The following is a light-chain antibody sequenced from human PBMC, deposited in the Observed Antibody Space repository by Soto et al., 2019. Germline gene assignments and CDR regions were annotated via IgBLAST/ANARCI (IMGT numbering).Light chain of an antibody. CDR1: SSNVGGYNY. V-gene: IGLV2-14*01. CDR3: SSYTSSLTLVV. J-gene: IGLJ2*01. CDR2: EVS. Sequence: QSVLTQPASVSGSPGQSITISCTGTSSNVGGYNYVSWYQQHPGKAPKLLIYEVSNRPSGVSNRFSGSKSGNTASLTISGLQAEDEADYYCSSYTSSLTLVVFGGGTKLTVL.